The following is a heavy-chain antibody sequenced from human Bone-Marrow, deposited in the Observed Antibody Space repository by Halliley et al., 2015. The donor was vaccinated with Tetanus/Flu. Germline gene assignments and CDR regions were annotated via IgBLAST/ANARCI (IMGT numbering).Heavy chain of an antibody. CDR3: ANDLPYYHGMDV. CDR2: ISSSGNFV. D-gene: IGHD3-3*01. Sequence: SLRLSCEASGIRLRAYTMDWVRQAPGKGLEWVSSISSSGNFVYYADPVKGRFTISRDNAKNSVYLQMNSLRAEDTAVYYCANDLPYYHGMDVWGQGTTVTVSS. V-gene: IGHV3-21*01. CDR1: GIRLRAYT. J-gene: IGHJ6*02.